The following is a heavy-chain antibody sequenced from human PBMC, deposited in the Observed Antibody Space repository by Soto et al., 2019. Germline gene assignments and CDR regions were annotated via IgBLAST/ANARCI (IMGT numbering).Heavy chain of an antibody. CDR2: IYYSGNT. V-gene: IGHV4-31*03. J-gene: IGHJ4*02. CDR3: ARGTYYFDY. CDR1: GDSISSGGYY. Sequence: QVQLQESGPGLVKPSQTLSLTCTVSGDSISSGGYYWSWIRQFPGKGLEWIGYIYYSGNTFYNPSLKSRITISVDTSQSQFSLKLNSVTAADTAVYYCARGTYYFDYWGQGTLVTVSS.